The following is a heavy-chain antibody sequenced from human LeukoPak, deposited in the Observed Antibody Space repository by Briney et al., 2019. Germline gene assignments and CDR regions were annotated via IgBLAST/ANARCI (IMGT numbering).Heavy chain of an antibody. CDR3: ARQPWYYYGSAPDY. Sequence: SETLSLTCTVSGGSISSYYWSWIRQPPGKGLEWIGSIYHSGSTYYNPSLKSRVTISVDASKNQFSLKLSSVTAADTAVYYCARQPWYYYGSAPDYWGQGTLVTVSS. CDR1: GGSISSYY. D-gene: IGHD3-10*01. CDR2: IYHSGST. V-gene: IGHV4-59*08. J-gene: IGHJ4*02.